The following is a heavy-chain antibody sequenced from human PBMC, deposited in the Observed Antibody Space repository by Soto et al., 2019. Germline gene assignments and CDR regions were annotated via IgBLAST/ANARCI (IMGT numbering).Heavy chain of an antibody. CDR1: GDSVSSDSVA. Sequence: PSQTLSLTCAISGDSVSSDSVAWNWIRLSSSGGVEWLGRTYYRSKGYNDYAVSVKSRITINSDTSKNQSYLHLNSVTPEYTGVYDCGRDQTYNLWSKWFDPWGQGTLVTVPS. CDR2: TYYRSKGYN. J-gene: IGHJ5*02. V-gene: IGHV6-1*01. CDR3: GRDQTYNLWSKWFDP. D-gene: IGHD1-20*01.